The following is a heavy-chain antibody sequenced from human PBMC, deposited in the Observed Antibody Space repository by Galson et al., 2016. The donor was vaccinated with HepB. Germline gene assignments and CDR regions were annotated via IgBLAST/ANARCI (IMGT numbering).Heavy chain of an antibody. D-gene: IGHD5-12*01. CDR1: RVSITTDGYA. CDR2: IFYGGNT. CDR3: ARCVRGYDRYHFDS. Sequence: TLSLTCAVSRVSITTDGYAWTWIRQAPGKGLEWIGYIFYGGNTYYKTSLKSRVAISPDTSKNHFPLKLTYVTAADTALYYCARCVRGYDRYHFDSWGQGTLVSVSS. V-gene: IGHV4-30-2*01. J-gene: IGHJ4*02.